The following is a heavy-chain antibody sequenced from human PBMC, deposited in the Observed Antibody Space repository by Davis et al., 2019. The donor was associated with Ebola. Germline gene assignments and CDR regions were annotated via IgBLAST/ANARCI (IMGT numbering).Heavy chain of an antibody. J-gene: IGHJ4*02. CDR3: AKKDSLDY. Sequence: GESLKISCAASGFTVSSNYMSWVRQAPGKGLEWVSVIYSGGSRYYADSVKGRFTISRDNSKNTLYLQMNSLRAEDTAVYYCAKKDSLDYWGQGTLVTVSS. CDR1: GFTVSSNY. V-gene: IGHV3-53*05. CDR2: IYSGGSR.